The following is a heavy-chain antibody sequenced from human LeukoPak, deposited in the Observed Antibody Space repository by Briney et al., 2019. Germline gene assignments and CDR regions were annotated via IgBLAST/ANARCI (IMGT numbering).Heavy chain of an antibody. V-gene: IGHV3-23*01. Sequence: GGSLRLSCTASGLTFSTYALSRVRQTPGKGLEWLSVISATGSTTYYADSVRGRFTISRDNSKNTLYLQMNSLRVEDTAVYYCAKDSQSVAFFLDDAFDLWGQGTIVTVSA. CDR3: AKDSQSVAFFLDDAFDL. D-gene: IGHD2/OR15-2a*01. CDR2: ISATGSTT. CDR1: GLTFSTYA. J-gene: IGHJ3*01.